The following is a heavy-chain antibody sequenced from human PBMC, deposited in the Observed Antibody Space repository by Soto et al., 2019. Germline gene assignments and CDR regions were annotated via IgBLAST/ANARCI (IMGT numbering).Heavy chain of an antibody. Sequence: GGSLRLSCAASGFTFSNAWMNWVRQAPGKGLEWVGRIKSKTDGGTTDYAAPVKGRFTISRDDSKNTLYLQMNSLKTEDTAVYYCSTDLAEFVITYFDYWGQGTLVTVSS. CDR3: STDLAEFVITYFDY. CDR2: IKSKTDGGTT. D-gene: IGHD3-16*01. V-gene: IGHV3-15*07. J-gene: IGHJ4*02. CDR1: GFTFSNAW.